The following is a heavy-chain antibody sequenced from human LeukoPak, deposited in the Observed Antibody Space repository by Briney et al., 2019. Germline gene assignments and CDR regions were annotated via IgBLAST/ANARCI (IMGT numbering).Heavy chain of an antibody. CDR2: IYSGGST. Sequence: GGSLRLSCAATGFTVSSNYMTWVRQAPGKGLEWVSVIYSGGSTYYADSVKGRFTISRDNSKNTLFLQMNSLRAEDTAVYYCASSSGWYNSFDYWGLGTLVTVSS. D-gene: IGHD6-19*01. J-gene: IGHJ4*02. V-gene: IGHV3-66*01. CDR3: ASSSGWYNSFDY. CDR1: GFTVSSNY.